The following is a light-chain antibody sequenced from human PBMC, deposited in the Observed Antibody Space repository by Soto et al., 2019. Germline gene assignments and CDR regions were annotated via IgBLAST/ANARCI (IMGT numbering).Light chain of an antibody. CDR3: LQLNNYPRT. V-gene: IGKV1-9*01. Sequence: IQLTQSPSSLSASVGDRVTITCRASQGISTYLAWYQQKPGKAPNLLIYDASSLHSGVPSRFSGSGSGTDFTLTNSSLQPEDYATYYWLQLNNYPRTFGPGTNVDIK. CDR2: DAS. J-gene: IGKJ3*01. CDR1: QGISTY.